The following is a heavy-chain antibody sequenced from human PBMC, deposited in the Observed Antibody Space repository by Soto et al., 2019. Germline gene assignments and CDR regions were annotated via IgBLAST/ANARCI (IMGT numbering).Heavy chain of an antibody. V-gene: IGHV1-18*01. D-gene: IGHD2-2*01. Sequence: QVQLVQSGAEVKEPGASVRVSCKTSGYTFTSYGFSWVRQAPGQGLEWMAWINANNGDTNSAEKFQGRVTLTTDPSTSTAYMELRSLRSDDTSIYYCARDFGNSCRGTSCISFDSWGQGTLGTVSS. J-gene: IGHJ4*02. CDR1: GYTFTSYG. CDR2: INANNGDT. CDR3: ARDFGNSCRGTSCISFDS.